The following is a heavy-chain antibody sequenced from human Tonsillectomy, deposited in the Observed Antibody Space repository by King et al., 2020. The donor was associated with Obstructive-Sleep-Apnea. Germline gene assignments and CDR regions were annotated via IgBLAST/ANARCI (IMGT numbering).Heavy chain of an antibody. J-gene: IGHJ4*02. CDR1: GFTFSSYA. Sequence: VQLVESGGGVFQPGRSLRLSCAASGFTFSSYAMHWVRQAPGKGLEWVAVISYDSINKYYADSVKGRVTISRDNSKSTLYLQMNSPRPEDTGIYYCAREDWNQYYLDYWGQGSLVTVSS. D-gene: IGHD1-1*01. CDR3: AREDWNQYYLDY. CDR2: ISYDSINK. V-gene: IGHV3-30*04.